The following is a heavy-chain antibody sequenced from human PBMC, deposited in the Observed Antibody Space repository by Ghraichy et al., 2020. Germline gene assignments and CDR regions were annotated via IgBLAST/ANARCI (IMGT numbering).Heavy chain of an antibody. CDR1: GFTFSSYA. D-gene: IGHD2-15*01. Sequence: GESLNISCAASGFTFSSYAMHWVRQAPGKGLEWVAVISYDGSNKYYADSVKGRFTISRDNSKNTLYLQMNSLRAEDTAVYYCARAVGGSGEGMDVWGQGTTVTVSS. V-gene: IGHV3-30-3*01. CDR2: ISYDGSNK. CDR3: ARAVGGSGEGMDV. J-gene: IGHJ6*02.